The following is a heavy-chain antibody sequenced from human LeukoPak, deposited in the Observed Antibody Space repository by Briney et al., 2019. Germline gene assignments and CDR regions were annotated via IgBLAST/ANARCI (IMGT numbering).Heavy chain of an antibody. J-gene: IGHJ5*02. CDR2: ISAYNGNT. CDR3: ARGSSSILNWLDP. Sequence: ASVKVSCKASGYTFTSYDINWVRQATGQGLEWMGWISAYNGNTNYAQKLQGRVTMTTDTSTNTAYMELRSLRSDDTAVYYCARGSSSILNWLDPWGQGTLVTVSS. V-gene: IGHV1-18*01. CDR1: GYTFTSYD. D-gene: IGHD6-6*01.